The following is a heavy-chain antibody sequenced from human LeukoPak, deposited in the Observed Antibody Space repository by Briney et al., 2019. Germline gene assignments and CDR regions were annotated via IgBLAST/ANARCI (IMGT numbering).Heavy chain of an antibody. CDR2: IDPSSGTT. V-gene: IGHV1-46*01. J-gene: IGHJ4*02. D-gene: IGHD3-10*01. CDR3: ARASGSSAVPFDD. CDR1: GYTFTSNY. Sequence: ASVKVSCKASGYTFTSNYMHWVRQAPGQGLEWMGVIDPSSGTTSYAQKFQGRVTMTRGTSTSTLYMELSSLTSEDTAVYYCARASGSSAVPFDDWGQGTLVTVAS.